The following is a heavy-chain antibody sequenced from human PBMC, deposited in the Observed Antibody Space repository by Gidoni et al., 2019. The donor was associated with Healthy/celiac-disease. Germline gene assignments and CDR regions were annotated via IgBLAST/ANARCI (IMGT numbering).Heavy chain of an antibody. CDR2: IYPGESDT. V-gene: IGHV5-51*01. CDR1: GYSFTSYW. D-gene: IGHD1-26*01. CDR3: GRRELELGAFDI. J-gene: IGHJ3*02. Sequence: EVQLVQSGAEVKKPGESLKTSCKGSGYSFTSYWIGWVRQMPGKGLEWMGIIYPGESDTRYSPSFQGKVTITADKSISTENLQWSSQKASDTDMYYGGRRELELGAFDIWGQGTMVTVSS.